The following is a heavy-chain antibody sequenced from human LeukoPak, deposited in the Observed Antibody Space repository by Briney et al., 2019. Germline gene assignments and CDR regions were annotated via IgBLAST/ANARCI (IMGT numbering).Heavy chain of an antibody. CDR1: GYTFTSYY. D-gene: IGHD2-2*01. V-gene: IGHV1-8*01. CDR3: ARAKVVVVPAAPYNWFDP. J-gene: IGHJ5*02. Sequence: ASVKVSCKTSGYTFTSYYINWVRQATGQGLEWMGWMNPNSGNTGYAQKFQGRVTMTRNTSISTAYMELSSLRSEDTAVYYCARAKVVVVPAAPYNWFDPWGQGTLVTVSS. CDR2: MNPNSGNT.